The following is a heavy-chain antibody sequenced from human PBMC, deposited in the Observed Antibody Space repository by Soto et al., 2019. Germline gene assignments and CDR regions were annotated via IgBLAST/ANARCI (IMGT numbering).Heavy chain of an antibody. V-gene: IGHV4-34*01. J-gene: IGHJ4*02. D-gene: IGHD3-22*01. CDR1: GGSFSGYY. CDR3: AARYDSSGYYPDY. Sequence: SETLSLTCAVYGGSFSGYYWSWIRQPPGKGLEWIGEINHSGSTNYNPSLKSRVTISVDTSKNQFSLKLSSLRSEDTAVYYCAARYDSSGYYPDYWGQGTLVTVSS. CDR2: INHSGST.